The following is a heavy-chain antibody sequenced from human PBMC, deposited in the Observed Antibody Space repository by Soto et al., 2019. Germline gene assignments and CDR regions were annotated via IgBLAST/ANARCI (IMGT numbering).Heavy chain of an antibody. CDR1: GGTFSSYT. Sequence: QVQLVRSGAEVKKPGSSVKVSCKASGGTFSSYTISWVRQAPGQGLEWMGRIIPILGIANYAQKFQGRVTITADKSTSTAYMELSSLRSEDTAVYYCASSLLDYGDPGYFDYWGQGTLVTVSS. D-gene: IGHD4-17*01. V-gene: IGHV1-69*02. J-gene: IGHJ4*02. CDR2: IIPILGIA. CDR3: ASSLLDYGDPGYFDY.